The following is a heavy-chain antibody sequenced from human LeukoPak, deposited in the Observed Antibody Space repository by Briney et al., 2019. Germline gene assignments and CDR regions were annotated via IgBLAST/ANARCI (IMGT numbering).Heavy chain of an antibody. J-gene: IGHJ4*02. CDR3: ARGAEAETSPLDF. CDR1: GYTFTSHY. D-gene: IGHD6-13*01. V-gene: IGHV1-2*02. Sequence: ASVKVSCKASGYTFTSHYLHWVRQAPGQGLEWLGWINPKSGAADYAQQFRGRVTMTRDTSINTDYMEMKRVTSDDTAVYYCARGAEAETSPLDFWGQGTLVIVS. CDR2: INPKSGAA.